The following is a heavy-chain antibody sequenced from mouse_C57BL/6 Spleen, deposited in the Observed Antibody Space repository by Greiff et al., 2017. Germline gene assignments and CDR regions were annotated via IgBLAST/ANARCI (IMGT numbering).Heavy chain of an antibody. CDR1: GFTFSSYA. V-gene: IGHV5-4*01. D-gene: IGHD1-1*01. CDR2: ISDGGSYT. J-gene: IGHJ4*01. CDR3: AREDYYGSPYYAMDY. Sequence: EVQGVESGGGLVKPGGSLKLSCAASGFTFSSYAMSWVRQTPEKRLEWVATISDGGSYTYYPDNVKGRFTISRDNAKNNLYLQMSHLKSEDTAMYYCAREDYYGSPYYAMDYWGQGTSVTVSS.